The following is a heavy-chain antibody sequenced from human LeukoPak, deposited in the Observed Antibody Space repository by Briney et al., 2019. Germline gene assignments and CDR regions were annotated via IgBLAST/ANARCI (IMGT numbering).Heavy chain of an antibody. D-gene: IGHD3-10*01. V-gene: IGHV4-34*01. CDR3: ARGSTGPLAGYFDL. CDR2: INHSGST. Sequence: PSETLSLTCVVYGGSFSGYYWSWIRQPPGKGLEWIGEINHSGSTNYNPSLKSRVTISIDTSKNQFSLKLSSVTAADTAVYYCARGSTGPLAGYFDLWGRGTLVTVSS. CDR1: GGSFSGYY. J-gene: IGHJ2*01.